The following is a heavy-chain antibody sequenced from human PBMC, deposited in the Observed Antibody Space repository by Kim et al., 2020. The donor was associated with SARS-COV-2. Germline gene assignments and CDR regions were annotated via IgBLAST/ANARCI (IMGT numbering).Heavy chain of an antibody. J-gene: IGHJ4*02. CDR3: AKLGAYYYDSSGIGFDY. Sequence: GGSLRLSCAASGFTFSSYAMSWVRQAPGKGLEWVSAISGSGGSTYYADSVKGRFTISRDNSKNTLYLQMNSLRAEDTAVYYCAKLGAYYYDSSGIGFDYWGQGTLVTVSS. CDR1: GFTFSSYA. D-gene: IGHD3-22*01. V-gene: IGHV3-23*01. CDR2: ISGSGGST.